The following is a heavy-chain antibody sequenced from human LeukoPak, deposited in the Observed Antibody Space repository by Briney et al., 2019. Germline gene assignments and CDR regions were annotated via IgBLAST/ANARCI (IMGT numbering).Heavy chain of an antibody. CDR2: IYGGGNI. D-gene: IGHD6-19*01. CDR1: GFTVSSNY. Sequence: GGSLRLSCAASGFTVSSNYMNWVRQAPGKGLEWVSVIYGGGNIYYADSVKGRFTISRDNSKNTLFLEMNSLRAEDTAVYYCAKALTSGWYLDAFNIWGQGTMVTVSS. CDR3: AKALTSGWYLDAFNI. J-gene: IGHJ3*02. V-gene: IGHV3-53*05.